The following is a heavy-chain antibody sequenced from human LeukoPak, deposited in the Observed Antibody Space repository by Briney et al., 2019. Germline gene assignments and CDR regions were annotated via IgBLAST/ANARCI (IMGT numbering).Heavy chain of an antibody. CDR2: IYYSGST. CDR3: ARHPLFFCSGTSCYTYYFDY. V-gene: IGHV4-39*01. D-gene: IGHD2-2*02. J-gene: IGHJ4*02. CDR1: GGSISSSSYY. Sequence: SETLSLHCTVSGGSISSSSYYWGWSRQPPGKGLERIGSIYYSGSTYYNPSLKSRVTISVDTSKNQFSLKLSSVTAADTAVYYCARHPLFFCSGTSCYTYYFDYWGQGTLVTVSS.